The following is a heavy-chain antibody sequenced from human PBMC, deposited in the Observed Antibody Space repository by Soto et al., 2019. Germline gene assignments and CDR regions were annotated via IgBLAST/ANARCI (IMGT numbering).Heavy chain of an antibody. CDR3: ARGIIESNIVATTSWYYYYYMDV. V-gene: IGHV4-31*03. J-gene: IGHJ6*03. CDR2: IYYSGST. Sequence: PSETLSLTCTVSGGSISSGGYYWSWIRQHPGKGLEWIGYIYYSGSTYYNPSLKSRVTISVDTSKNQFSLKLSSVTAADTAVYYCARGIIESNIVATTSWYYYYYMDVWGKGTTVTVSS. CDR1: GGSISSGGYY. D-gene: IGHD5-12*01.